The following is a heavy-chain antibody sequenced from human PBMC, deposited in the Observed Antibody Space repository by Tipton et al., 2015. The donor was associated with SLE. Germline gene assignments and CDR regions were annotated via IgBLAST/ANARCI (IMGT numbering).Heavy chain of an antibody. V-gene: IGHV4-61*01. CDR3: AREIPGIAATGPNFDY. J-gene: IGHJ4*02. CDR2: IHYSARA. D-gene: IGHD6-13*01. Sequence: TLSLTCTVSGGSISSGFYYWSWIRQSPGKGLEWMGYIHYSARATYNPSLKSRVTISLDTSKNQFSLILNSVTAADTGVYYCAREIPGIAATGPNFDYWGQGTLVTISS. CDR1: GGSISSGFYY.